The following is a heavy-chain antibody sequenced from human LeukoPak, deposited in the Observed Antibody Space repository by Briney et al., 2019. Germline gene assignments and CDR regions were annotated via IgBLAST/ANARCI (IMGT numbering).Heavy chain of an antibody. CDR2: INHSGST. CDR1: GGSLSGYY. CDR3: ARRYSSGLYFKY. J-gene: IGHJ1*01. Sequence: SETLSLTCAVYGGSLSGYYWSWLRQPPGKGLEWIGEINHSGSTNYNPSLKSRVTISVDTSKNQFSLNLTSVTSADTAVYYCARRYSSGLYFKYWGQGTLVTVSS. V-gene: IGHV4-34*01. D-gene: IGHD6-19*01.